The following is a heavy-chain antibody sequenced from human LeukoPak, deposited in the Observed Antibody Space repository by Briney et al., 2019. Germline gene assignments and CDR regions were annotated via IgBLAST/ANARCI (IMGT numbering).Heavy chain of an antibody. V-gene: IGHV1-2*02. CDR2: INPNNGDT. CDR1: GYTFTGYI. CDR3: ARRRPRLVINDVLHI. D-gene: IGHD2-21*01. J-gene: IGHJ3*02. Sequence: ASVKVSCRASGYTFTGYIIHWVRQAPGQGLDWMGWINPNNGDTSYAQKFQGRLTMTRDTSISTAYMELSRLRSDDTALYYCARRRPRLVINDVLHIWGQGTMVTVS.